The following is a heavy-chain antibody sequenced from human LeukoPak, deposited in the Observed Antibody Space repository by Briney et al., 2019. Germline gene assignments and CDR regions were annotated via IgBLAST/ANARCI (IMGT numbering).Heavy chain of an antibody. CDR1: GYTLTELS. V-gene: IGHV1-24*01. D-gene: IGHD4-17*01. CDR2: FDPEDGET. Sequence: EASVKVSCKVSGYTLTELSMHWVRQAPGKGLEWMGGFDPEDGETIYAQKFQGRVTMTEDTSTDTAYMELSSLRSEDTAVYYCATGVSDYGDYNGPYYYYGMDVWGQGTTVTVSS. CDR3: ATGVSDYGDYNGPYYYYGMDV. J-gene: IGHJ6*02.